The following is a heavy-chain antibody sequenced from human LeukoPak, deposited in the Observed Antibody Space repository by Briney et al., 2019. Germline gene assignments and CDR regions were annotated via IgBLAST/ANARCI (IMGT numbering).Heavy chain of an antibody. J-gene: IGHJ6*02. D-gene: IGHD2-21*02. CDR1: GGTFSSYA. CDR3: ARDRKGVVVTATGRDYYYGMDV. Sequence: SVKVSCKASGGTFSSYAISWVRQAPGQGLEWMGRIIPILGIANYAQKFQGRVMITADKSTSTAYMELSSLRSEDTAVYYCARDRKGVVVTATGRDYYYGMDVWGQGTTVTVSS. CDR2: IIPILGIA. V-gene: IGHV1-69*04.